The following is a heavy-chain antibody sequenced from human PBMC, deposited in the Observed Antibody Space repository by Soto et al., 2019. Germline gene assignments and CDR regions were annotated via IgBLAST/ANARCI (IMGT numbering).Heavy chain of an antibody. CDR2: ISAYNGNT. Sequence: ASVKVSCKASGYTFTSYGISWVRQAPGQGLEWMGWISAYNGNTNYAQKLQGRVTMTTDTSTSTAYMELRSLRSDDTAVYYCARDQDIVVVTGPSYYGMGVCRQLPTVTASS. V-gene: IGHV1-18*04. J-gene: IGHJ6*02. CDR1: GYTFTSYG. D-gene: IGHD2-21*02. CDR3: ARDQDIVVVTGPSYYGMGV.